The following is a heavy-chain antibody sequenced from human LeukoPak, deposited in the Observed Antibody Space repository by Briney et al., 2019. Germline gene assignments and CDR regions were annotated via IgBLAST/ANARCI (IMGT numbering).Heavy chain of an antibody. D-gene: IGHD1-26*01. Sequence: GGSLRLSCAASGFTFSSYAMSWVRQAPGKGLEWVSAISGSGGSTYYADSVKGRFTISRDNAKNSLYLQMNSLRAEDTAVYYCARDQNSGSYSRGAFDIWGQGTMVTVSS. CDR3: ARDQNSGSYSRGAFDI. CDR2: ISGSGGST. V-gene: IGHV3-23*01. CDR1: GFTFSSYA. J-gene: IGHJ3*02.